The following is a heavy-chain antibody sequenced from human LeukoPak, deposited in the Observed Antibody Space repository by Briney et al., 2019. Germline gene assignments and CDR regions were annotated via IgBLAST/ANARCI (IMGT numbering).Heavy chain of an antibody. CDR3: TREVGDGDYAYDS. CDR2: ITADGYRG. V-gene: IGHV3-30*04. Sequence: GSLRISCAASGFIFSSYDMHWVRQAPGRGPQWICLITADGYRGYYADSVKGGFTVSRDRSTNTVYLQMSSLSPEDTGVYYCTREVGDGDYAYDSWGPGTLVTVSS. D-gene: IGHD4-17*01. J-gene: IGHJ4*02. CDR1: GFIFSSYD.